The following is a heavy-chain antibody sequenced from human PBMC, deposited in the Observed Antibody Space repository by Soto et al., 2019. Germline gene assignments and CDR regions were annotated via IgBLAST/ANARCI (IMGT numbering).Heavy chain of an antibody. D-gene: IGHD6-13*01. CDR1: GFTFSSYG. CDR3: ARDLGIAAAGTYYYYGMDV. J-gene: IGHJ6*02. V-gene: IGHV3-33*01. CDR2: IWYDGSNK. Sequence: GGSLRLSCAAAGFTFSSYGMHWVRQAPGKGLEWVAVIWYDGSNKYYADSVKGRFTISRDNSKNTLYLQMNSLRAEDTAVYYCARDLGIAAAGTYYYYGMDVWGQGTTVTVSS.